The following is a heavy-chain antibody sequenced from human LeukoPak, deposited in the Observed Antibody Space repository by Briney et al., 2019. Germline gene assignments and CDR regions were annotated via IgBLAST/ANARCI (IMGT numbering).Heavy chain of an antibody. Sequence: PGGSLRLSCAASGFTFSNYSMNWVRQAPGKGLEWVSYISSSGSTIYYADSVKGRFTISRDNAKNSLYLQMNSLRAEDTAVYYCARVGYYSSGSFSYLDYWGQGTLVTVSS. D-gene: IGHD3-10*01. CDR3: ARVGYYSSGSFSYLDY. V-gene: IGHV3-48*04. CDR2: ISSSGSTI. CDR1: GFTFSNYS. J-gene: IGHJ4*02.